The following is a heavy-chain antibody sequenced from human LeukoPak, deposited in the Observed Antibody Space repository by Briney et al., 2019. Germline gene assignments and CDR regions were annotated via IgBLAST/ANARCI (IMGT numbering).Heavy chain of an antibody. V-gene: IGHV4-31*03. CDR1: GGSISSGGYY. CDR3: ARQDSSSWYYFDY. Sequence: SQTLSLTCTVSGGSISSGGYYWSWIRQHPGMGLEWIVYIYYSGSTYYNPSLKSRVTISVDTSKNQFSLKLSSVTAADTAVYYCARQDSSSWYYFDYWGQETLVTVYS. CDR2: IYYSGST. J-gene: IGHJ4*02. D-gene: IGHD6-13*01.